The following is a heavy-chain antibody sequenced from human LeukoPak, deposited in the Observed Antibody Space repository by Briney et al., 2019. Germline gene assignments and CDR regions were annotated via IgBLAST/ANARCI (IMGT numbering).Heavy chain of an antibody. D-gene: IGHD6-25*01. V-gene: IGHV3-30-3*01. CDR2: IFSGGGEI. CDR3: ARGSPYSSGEDWFDP. Sequence: GGSLRLSCAASGFTFNTFAMIWVRQPPGKGLEWVASIFSGGGEIHYADSVTGRFTISRDNSKNTLFLQMNSLRSEDTAVYYCARGSPYSSGEDWFDPWGQGTLVTVSS. CDR1: GFTFNTFA. J-gene: IGHJ5*02.